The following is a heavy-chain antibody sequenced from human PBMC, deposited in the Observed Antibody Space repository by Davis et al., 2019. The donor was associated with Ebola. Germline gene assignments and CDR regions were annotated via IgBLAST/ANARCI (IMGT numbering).Heavy chain of an antibody. V-gene: IGHV1-2*06. Sequence: AASVKVSCKASGYTFTGYYMHWVRQAPGQGLEWMGRINPNSGGTNYAQKLQGRVTMTTDTSTSTAYMELRSLRSDDTAVYYCARIGLRGVFVPFDYWGQGTLVTVSS. J-gene: IGHJ4*02. CDR1: GYTFTGYY. CDR2: INPNSGGT. D-gene: IGHD3-10*01. CDR3: ARIGLRGVFVPFDY.